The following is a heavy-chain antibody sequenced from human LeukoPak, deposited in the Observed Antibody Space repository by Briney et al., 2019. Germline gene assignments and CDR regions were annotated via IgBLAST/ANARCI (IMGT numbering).Heavy chain of an antibody. CDR2: ISSGGKTI. D-gene: IGHD2-2*01. Sequence: GGSLRLSCAASGFTFSDNDVSWIRQAPGKGLEWISYISSGGKTIYYADSVKGRFTISRDNAKNSLYLQMNSLRAEDTAVYYCAKAAIVVVPAAWGYYYYMDVWGKGTTVTVSS. CDR3: AKAAIVVVPAAWGYYYYMDV. V-gene: IGHV3-11*04. CDR1: GFTFSDND. J-gene: IGHJ6*03.